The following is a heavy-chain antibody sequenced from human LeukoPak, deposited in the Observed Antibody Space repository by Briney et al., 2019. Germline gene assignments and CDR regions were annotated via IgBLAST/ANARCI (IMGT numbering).Heavy chain of an antibody. CDR1: GYTFRNYG. V-gene: IGHV1-18*01. J-gene: IGHJ2*01. CDR2: ISDYNGDT. Sequence: GASVKVSCKASGYTFRNYGISWVRQAPGQGLEWMGWISDYNGDTNYAQKFQGRVTMTTDTSTSTAYMELRSLRSDDTAVYYCARAGAAAVPDWYFDLWGRGTLVTVSS. D-gene: IGHD6-13*01. CDR3: ARAGAAAVPDWYFDL.